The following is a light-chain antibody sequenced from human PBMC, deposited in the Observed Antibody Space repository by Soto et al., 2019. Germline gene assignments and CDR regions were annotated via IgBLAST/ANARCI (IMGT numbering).Light chain of an antibody. CDR3: QQTYSTPMA. CDR1: QSISTY. CDR2: AAS. V-gene: IGKV1-39*01. Sequence: DIQMTQSPSSLSASVRDRVTINCRASQSISTYLNWYQQKPGKAPKLLIYAASSLQSGVPSRFSGSGSVTHFTLTISSLQPEDFATYYCQQTYSTPMAFGLGTKVEFK. J-gene: IGKJ1*01.